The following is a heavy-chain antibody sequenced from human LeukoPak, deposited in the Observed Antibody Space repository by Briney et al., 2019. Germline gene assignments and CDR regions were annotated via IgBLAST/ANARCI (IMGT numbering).Heavy chain of an antibody. Sequence: PGGSLRLSCAASGFTFSSYSMNWVRQAPGKGLEWVSSISSSSSDIYYADSVKGRFTISRDNAKNSLYLQMNSLRAEDTAVYYCARDSKGAPSAFDIWGQGTMVTVSS. J-gene: IGHJ3*02. CDR3: ARDSKGAPSAFDI. CDR1: GFTFSSYS. V-gene: IGHV3-21*01. CDR2: ISSSSSDI. D-gene: IGHD1-26*01.